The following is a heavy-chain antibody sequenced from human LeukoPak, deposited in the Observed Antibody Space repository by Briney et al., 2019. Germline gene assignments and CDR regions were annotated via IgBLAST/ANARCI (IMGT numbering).Heavy chain of an antibody. Sequence: GGSLRLSCAASGFTFSSYAMSWVRQAPGKGLEWVSGISGSGGSTYNAGSVKGRFTISRDNSKNTLYLQMNSLRVEDTAVYYCAIIYLIVGATTFDYWGQGTLVTVSS. J-gene: IGHJ4*02. CDR2: ISGSGGST. V-gene: IGHV3-23*01. CDR3: AIIYLIVGATTFDY. D-gene: IGHD1-26*01. CDR1: GFTFSSYA.